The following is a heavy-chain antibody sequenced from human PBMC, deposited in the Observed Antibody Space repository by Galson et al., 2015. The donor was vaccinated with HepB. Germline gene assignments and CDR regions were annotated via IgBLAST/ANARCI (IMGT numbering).Heavy chain of an antibody. CDR3: ARMGSFEMLTGYYFDY. V-gene: IGHV6-1*01. CDR1: GDSVSSNSAA. D-gene: IGHD7-27*01. Sequence: CAISGDSVSSNSAAWNWIRQSPSRGLEWLGRTYYRSKWYNDCAVSVKSRITINPDTSKNQLSLQLNSVTPEDTAVYYCARMGSFEMLTGYYFDYWGQGTLVTVSS. J-gene: IGHJ4*02. CDR2: TYYRSKWYN.